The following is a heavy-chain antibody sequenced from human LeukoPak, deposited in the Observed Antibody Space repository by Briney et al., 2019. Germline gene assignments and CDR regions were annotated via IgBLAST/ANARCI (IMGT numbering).Heavy chain of an antibody. CDR1: GGSISSYY. CDR2: IYYSGST. J-gene: IGHJ4*02. V-gene: IGHV4-59*08. Sequence: PSETLSLTCTVSGGSISSYYWSWIRQPPGKGLEWIGYIYYSGSTNYNPSLKSRVTISVDTSKNQFSLKLSPVTAADTAVYYCARHGGHSSGWYWWDYWGQGTLVTVSS. D-gene: IGHD6-19*01. CDR3: ARHGGHSSGWYWWDY.